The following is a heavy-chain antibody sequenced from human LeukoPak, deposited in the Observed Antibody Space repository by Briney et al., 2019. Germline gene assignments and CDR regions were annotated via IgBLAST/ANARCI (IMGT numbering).Heavy chain of an antibody. CDR3: AQGVMYYYYYMDV. CDR2: ISWDGSST. J-gene: IGHJ6*03. Sequence: GGSLRLSCAASGFTFDDYAMHWVRQPPGKGLEWVSLISWDGSSTYYADSVKGRFTISRDNGKNSLYLQMNSLRPEDTALYYCAQGVMYYYYYMDVWGKGTTVTVSS. V-gene: IGHV3-43D*04. CDR1: GFTFDDYA. D-gene: IGHD3-16*01.